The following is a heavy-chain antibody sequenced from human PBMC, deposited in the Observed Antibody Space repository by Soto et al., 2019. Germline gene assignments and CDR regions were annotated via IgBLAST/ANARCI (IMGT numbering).Heavy chain of an antibody. CDR1: GDSITGSY. CDR2: IYHSGTT. D-gene: IGHD1-26*01. Sequence: KPSETLSLTCTVSGDSITGSYWSWIRQPPGKTLEWIGYIYHSGTTTYNPSLKSRVSISVDTSKNQFSLRLTSVIAADTAVYYCVSDTLYEAGSLAGCDSWGQGIQVTVSS. J-gene: IGHJ4*02. V-gene: IGHV4-59*01. CDR3: VSDTLYEAGSLAGCDS.